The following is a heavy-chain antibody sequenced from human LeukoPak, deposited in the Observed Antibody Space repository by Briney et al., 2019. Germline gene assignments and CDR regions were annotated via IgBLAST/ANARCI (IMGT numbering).Heavy chain of an antibody. J-gene: IGHJ4*02. Sequence: ASETLSLTCTVSGGSISSYYWSWIRQPPGKGLEWIGYIYYSGSTNYNPSLKSRVTISVDTSKNQFSLKLSSVTAADTAVYYCARDRYSSGWYNGFDYWGQETLVTVSS. D-gene: IGHD6-13*01. V-gene: IGHV4-59*01. CDR2: IYYSGST. CDR1: GGSISSYY. CDR3: ARDRYSSGWYNGFDY.